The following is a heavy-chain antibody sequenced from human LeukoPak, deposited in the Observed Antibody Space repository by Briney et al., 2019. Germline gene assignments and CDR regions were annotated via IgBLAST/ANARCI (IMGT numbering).Heavy chain of an antibody. Sequence: GGSLRLSCAASGFTFSSYAMHWVRQAPGKGLEYVSAISSNGGSTYYANSVKGRFTISRDNSKNTLYLQMGSLRAEDMAVYYCARDGGRVGANWFDPWGQGTLVTVSS. CDR3: ARDGGRVGANWFDP. CDR2: ISSNGGST. CDR1: GFTFSSYA. V-gene: IGHV3-64*01. J-gene: IGHJ5*02. D-gene: IGHD1-26*01.